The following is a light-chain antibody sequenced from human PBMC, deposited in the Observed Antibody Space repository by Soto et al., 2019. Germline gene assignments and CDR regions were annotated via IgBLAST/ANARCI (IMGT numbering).Light chain of an antibody. CDR3: QQYGSSSRVT. Sequence: EIVLTQSPGTLSLSPGERATLSCRASQSVSSSYLAWDQQKPGQAPRLLIYGASSRTTGITDRFSGSGSGTDFTLTSSRLEPEDFAVHYWQQYGSSSRVTVGGWTKVESK. CDR2: GAS. CDR1: QSVSSSY. J-gene: IGKJ4*01. V-gene: IGKV3-20*01.